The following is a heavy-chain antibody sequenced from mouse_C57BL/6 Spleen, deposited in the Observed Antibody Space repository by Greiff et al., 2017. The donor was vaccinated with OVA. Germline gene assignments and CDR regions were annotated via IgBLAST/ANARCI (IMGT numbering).Heavy chain of an antibody. CDR1: GFTFSDYG. D-gene: IGHD2-1*01. V-gene: IGHV5-17*01. J-gene: IGHJ4*01. CDR2: ISSGSSTI. Sequence: EVQVVESGGGLVKPGGSLKLSCAASGFTFSDYGMHWVRQAPETGLEWVAYISSGSSTIYYADTVKGRFTISRDNTKNTLFLQMTSLGAEDTAMYYCARPPYGNYGAMDYWGQGTSVTVSS. CDR3: ARPPYGNYGAMDY.